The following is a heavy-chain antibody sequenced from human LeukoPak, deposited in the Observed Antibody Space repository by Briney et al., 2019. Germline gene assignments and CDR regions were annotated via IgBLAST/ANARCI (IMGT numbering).Heavy chain of an antibody. CDR3: ARDGLVIRY. CDR1: GFTFSSYE. CDR2: ISSSGSTI. J-gene: IGHJ4*02. Sequence: PGGSLRLSCAASGFTFSSYEMNWVRQAPGKGLEWVSYISSSGSTIYYADSAKGRFTISRDNAKNSLYLQMNSLRAEDTAVYYCARDGLVIRYWGQGTLVTVSS. D-gene: IGHD3/OR15-3a*01. V-gene: IGHV3-48*03.